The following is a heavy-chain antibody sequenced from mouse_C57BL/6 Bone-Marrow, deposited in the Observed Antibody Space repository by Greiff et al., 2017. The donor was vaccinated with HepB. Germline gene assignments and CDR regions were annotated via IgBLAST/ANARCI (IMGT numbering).Heavy chain of an antibody. Sequence: VQLKQSGPELVKPGASVKIPCKASGYTFTDYNMDWVKQSHGKSLEWIGDINPNNGGTIYNQKFKGKATLTVDKSSSTAYMELRSLTSEDTAVYYCARNPFTTVVATDVYYYAMDYWGQGTSVTVSS. V-gene: IGHV1-18*01. D-gene: IGHD1-1*01. CDR2: INPNNGGT. CDR1: GYTFTDYN. CDR3: ARNPFTTVVATDVYYYAMDY. J-gene: IGHJ4*01.